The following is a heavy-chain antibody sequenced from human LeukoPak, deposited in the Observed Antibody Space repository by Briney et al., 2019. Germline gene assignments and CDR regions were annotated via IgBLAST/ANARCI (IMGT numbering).Heavy chain of an antibody. D-gene: IGHD6-13*01. V-gene: IGHV1-69*13. J-gene: IGHJ4*02. CDR3: AKVRVAAAGTKFDY. CDR1: GGTFSSYA. Sequence: SVKVSCKASGGTFSSYAISWVRQAPGQGLEWMGGIIPIFGTANYAQKFQGRVTITADESTSTAYMELSSLRSEDTAVYYCAKVRVAAAGTKFDYWGQGTLVTVSS. CDR2: IIPIFGTA.